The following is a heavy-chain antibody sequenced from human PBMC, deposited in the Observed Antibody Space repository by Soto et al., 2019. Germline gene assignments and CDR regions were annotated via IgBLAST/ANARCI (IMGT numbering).Heavy chain of an antibody. CDR2: SLAIFGTA. D-gene: IGHD3-22*01. CDR3: AAPDSSGHYQVVDY. CDR1: GGAFSKYD. Sequence: QVQLVQSGAELKKPGSSVKVSCTASGGAFSKYDISWVRQAPGQGVEWMGGSLAIFGTAHYAQKFQGRVSMTADESTGTVYMELRNLTSDDTAVDFCAAPDSSGHYQVVDYWGQGTLVSVSS. J-gene: IGHJ4*02. V-gene: IGHV1-69*01.